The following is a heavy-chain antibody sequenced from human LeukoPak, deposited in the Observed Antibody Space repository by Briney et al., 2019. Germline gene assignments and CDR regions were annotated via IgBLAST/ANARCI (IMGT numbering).Heavy chain of an antibody. J-gene: IGHJ6*03. CDR3: AGLGRDGYNSRRVYYYYMDV. D-gene: IGHD5-24*01. V-gene: IGHV1-58*02. Sequence: SVKVSCKASGFTFTSSAMQWVRQARGQRLEWIGWIVVGSGNTNYAQKFQERVTITRDMSTSTAYMELSSLRSEDTAVYYCAGLGRDGYNSRRVYYYYMDVWGKGTTVTVSS. CDR2: IVVGSGNT. CDR1: GFTFTSSA.